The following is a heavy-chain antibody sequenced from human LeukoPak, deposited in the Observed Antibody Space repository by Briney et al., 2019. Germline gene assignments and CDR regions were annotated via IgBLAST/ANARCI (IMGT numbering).Heavy chain of an antibody. CDR1: GFTFSSYW. CDR2: IKQDGSEK. J-gene: IGHJ3*02. V-gene: IGHV3-7*01. Sequence: PGGSLRLSCAASGFTFSSYWMSWVRQAPGKGLEWVANIKQDGSEKYYVDSVKGRFTISRDSAKNSLYLQMNSLRAEDTAVYYCARDRTYYDFWSGYYHDAFDIWGQGTMVTVSS. CDR3: ARDRTYYDFWSGYYHDAFDI. D-gene: IGHD3-3*01.